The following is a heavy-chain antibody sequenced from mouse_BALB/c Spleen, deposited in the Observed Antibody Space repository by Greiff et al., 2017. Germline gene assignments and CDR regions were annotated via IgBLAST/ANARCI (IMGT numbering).Heavy chain of an antibody. Sequence: EVKLMESGPSLVKPSQTLSLTCSVTGDSITSGYWNWIRKFPGNKLEYMGYISYSGSTYYNPSLKSRISITRDTSKNQYYLQLNSVTTEDTATYYCARYYGSRFAYWGQGTLVTVSA. CDR1: GDSITSGY. D-gene: IGHD1-1*01. J-gene: IGHJ3*01. CDR3: ARYYGSRFAY. CDR2: ISYSGST. V-gene: IGHV3-8*02.